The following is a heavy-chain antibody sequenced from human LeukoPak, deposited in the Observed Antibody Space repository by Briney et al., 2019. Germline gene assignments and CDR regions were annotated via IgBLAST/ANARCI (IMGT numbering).Heavy chain of an antibody. J-gene: IGHJ4*02. CDR2: ITSSGGST. CDR3: AKGGYSSSLDY. D-gene: IGHD6-13*01. V-gene: IGHV3-23*01. CDR1: GFTFSSYA. Sequence: PGGSLRLSCAASGFTFSSYAMTWVRQAPGKGLEWVSTITSSGGSTYYADSVKGRFTTSRDNSKNTLYLQMNSLRAEDTAVYYCAKGGYSSSLDYWGQGTLVTVSS.